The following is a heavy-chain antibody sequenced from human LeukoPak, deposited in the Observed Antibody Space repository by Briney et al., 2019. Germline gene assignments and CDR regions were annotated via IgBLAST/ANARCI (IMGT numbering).Heavy chain of an antibody. CDR1: GDSIGSYY. V-gene: IGHV4-59*01. CDR3: ARVYDSSGYYYPIDY. Sequence: PSETLSLTCTVSGDSIGSYYWNWIRQPPGKGLEWIGYIYYSGSTNYNPSLKSRVTISVDTSKNQFSLKLSSVTAADTAVYYCARVYDSSGYYYPIDYWGQGTLVTVSS. J-gene: IGHJ4*02. CDR2: IYYSGST. D-gene: IGHD3-22*01.